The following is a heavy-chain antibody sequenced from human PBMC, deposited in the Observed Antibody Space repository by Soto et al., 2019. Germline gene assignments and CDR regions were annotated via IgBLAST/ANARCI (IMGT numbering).Heavy chain of an antibody. CDR2: IYHSGST. CDR3: ARRSYYGGTYYFDY. Sequence: TLSLTCAVSGGSISSGGYSWSWIRQPPGKGLEWIGYIYHSGSTYYNPSLKSRVTISVDRSKNQFSLKLSSVTAADTAVYYCARRSYYGGTYYFDYWGQGTLVTVSS. CDR1: GGSISSGGYS. V-gene: IGHV4-30-2*01. J-gene: IGHJ4*02. D-gene: IGHD4-17*01.